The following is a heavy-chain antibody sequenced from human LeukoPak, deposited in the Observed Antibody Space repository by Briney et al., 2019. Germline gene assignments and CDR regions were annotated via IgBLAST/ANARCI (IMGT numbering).Heavy chain of an antibody. CDR2: IIPIFGTA. CDR3: AGVRHDYGDYGAFDI. CDR1: GGTFISYA. D-gene: IGHD4-17*01. V-gene: IGHV1-69*05. J-gene: IGHJ3*02. Sequence: GVSVKVSCKASGGTFISYAISWVRQAPGQGLEWMGGIIPIFGTANYAQKFQGRVTITTDESTSTAYMELSSLRSEDTAVYYCAGVRHDYGDYGAFDIWGQGTMVTVSS.